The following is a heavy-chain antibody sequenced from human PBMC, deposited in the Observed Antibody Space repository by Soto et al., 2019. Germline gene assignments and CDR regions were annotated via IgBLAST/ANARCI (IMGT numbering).Heavy chain of an antibody. CDR3: ARGQPMEFPTSYYFDY. J-gene: IGHJ4*02. CDR2: ITPIFGTA. V-gene: IGHV1-69*01. Sequence: QVQLVQSGAEVKKPGSSMKVSCKASGGTFSSYAISWVRQAPGQGLEWMGGITPIFGTANYAQKFQGRVTITADESTSTAYMELSSLRSEDTAVYYCARGQPMEFPTSYYFDYWGQGTLVTVSS. D-gene: IGHD1-1*01. CDR1: GGTFSSYA.